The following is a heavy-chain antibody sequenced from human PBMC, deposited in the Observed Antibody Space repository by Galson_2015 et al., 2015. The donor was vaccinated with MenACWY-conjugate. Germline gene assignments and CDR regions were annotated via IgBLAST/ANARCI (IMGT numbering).Heavy chain of an antibody. Sequence: SLRLSCAASGFTFSSYAMHWVRQAPGKGLEYVSAISSNGGSTYYANSVKGRFPISRDNSKNTLYLQMGSLRAEDMAVYYCARSPKGDFDLWGRGTLVTVSS. CDR1: GFTFSSYA. CDR2: ISSNGGST. CDR3: ARSPKGDFDL. D-gene: IGHD3-16*01. V-gene: IGHV3-64*01. J-gene: IGHJ2*01.